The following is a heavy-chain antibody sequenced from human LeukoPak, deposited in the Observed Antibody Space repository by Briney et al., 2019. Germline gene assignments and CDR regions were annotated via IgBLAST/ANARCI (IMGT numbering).Heavy chain of an antibody. V-gene: IGHV1-18*01. CDR1: GYTFTSYG. D-gene: IGHD6-13*01. Sequence: GASVKVSCKASGYTFTSYGISWVRQAPGQGLEWMGWISAYNGNTNYAQKLQGRVTMTTDTSTSTAYMELRSLRSDDTAVYYCARDIWSRDWGYSSSWYGFDYWGQGTLVTVSS. CDR3: ARDIWSRDWGYSSSWYGFDY. CDR2: ISAYNGNT. J-gene: IGHJ4*02.